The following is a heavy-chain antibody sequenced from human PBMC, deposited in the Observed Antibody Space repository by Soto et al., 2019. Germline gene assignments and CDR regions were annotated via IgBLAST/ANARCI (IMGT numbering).Heavy chain of an antibody. CDR1: GFTFSSYA. CDR2: ISGSGGST. Sequence: EVQLLESGGGLVQPGGSLRLSCAASGFTFSSYAMSWVRQAPGKGLEWVSAISGSGGSTYYADSVKGRFTISRDNSKNTLYLQMNSLRAEDTAVYYCAKVAAGITGTNDAFDIWGQGTMVTVSS. CDR3: AKVAAGITGTNDAFDI. J-gene: IGHJ3*02. V-gene: IGHV3-23*01. D-gene: IGHD1-7*01.